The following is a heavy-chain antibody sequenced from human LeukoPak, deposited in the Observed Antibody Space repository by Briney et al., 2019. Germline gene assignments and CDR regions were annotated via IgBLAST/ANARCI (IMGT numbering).Heavy chain of an antibody. V-gene: IGHV4-34*01. CDR2: INHSGST. Sequence: SETLSLTCAVYGGSFSGYYWSWIRQPPGKGLEWIGEINHSGSTNYNPSLKSRVTISVDTSKNQFSLKLSSVTAADTAVYYCARRRGDGSGSYLWHYNWFDPWGQGTLVTVSS. D-gene: IGHD3-10*01. CDR1: GGSFSGYY. CDR3: ARRRGDGSGSYLWHYNWFDP. J-gene: IGHJ5*02.